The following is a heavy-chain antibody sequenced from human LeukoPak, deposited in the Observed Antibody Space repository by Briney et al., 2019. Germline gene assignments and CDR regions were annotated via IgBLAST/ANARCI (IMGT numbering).Heavy chain of an antibody. CDR2: ISGSGGST. V-gene: IGHV3-23*01. CDR3: AKEDYGNIYWYFDL. J-gene: IGHJ2*01. CDR1: GFTFSSYA. Sequence: QPGGSLRLSCAVSGFTFSSYAMSWVRQAPGKGLEWVSAISGSGGSTYYADSVKGRLTISRDNSKNTLYLQMNSLRVQDTAVYYCAKEDYGNIYWYFDLWGRGTLVTVSS. D-gene: IGHD4-17*01.